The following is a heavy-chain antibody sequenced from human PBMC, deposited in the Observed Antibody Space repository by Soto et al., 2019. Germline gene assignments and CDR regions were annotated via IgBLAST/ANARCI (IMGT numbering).Heavy chain of an antibody. CDR2: ISAYNGNT. J-gene: IGHJ4*02. CDR3: ASHGYSYGYLFDY. V-gene: IGHV1-18*01. CDR1: GYTFTSYG. Sequence: GASVKVSCKASGYTFTSYGISRVRQAPGQGLEWMGWISAYNGNTNYAQKFQGRVTITADESTSTAYMELSSLRSEDTAVYYCASHGYSYGYLFDYWGQGTLVTISS. D-gene: IGHD5-18*01.